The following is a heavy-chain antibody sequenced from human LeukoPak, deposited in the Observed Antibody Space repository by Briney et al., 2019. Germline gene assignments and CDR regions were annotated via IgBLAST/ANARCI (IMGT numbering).Heavy chain of an antibody. D-gene: IGHD6-19*01. CDR2: INHSEST. Sequence: PSETLSLTCAVYGGSFSGYYWSWIRQPPGKGLEWIGEINHSESTNYNPSLKSRVTISVDTSKNQFSLKLSSVTAADTAVYYCARGRVREAVAGFDYWGQGTLVTVSS. V-gene: IGHV4-34*01. CDR1: GGSFSGYY. CDR3: ARGRVREAVAGFDY. J-gene: IGHJ4*02.